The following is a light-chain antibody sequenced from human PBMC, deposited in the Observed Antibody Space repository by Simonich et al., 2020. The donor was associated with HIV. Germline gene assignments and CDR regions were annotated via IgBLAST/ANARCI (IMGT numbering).Light chain of an antibody. CDR2: AVS. CDR3: SSYTSSSTWV. V-gene: IGLV2-14*03. J-gene: IGLJ3*02. Sequence: QSALTQPASVSGSPGQSITISCTGTSSDVGGYNYVSWYQQHPVKAPKLMIYAVSNRPSGVSNRFSGSKSGNTASLTISGLQAKDEADYYCSSYTSSSTWVFGGGTKLTVL. CDR1: SSDVGGYNY.